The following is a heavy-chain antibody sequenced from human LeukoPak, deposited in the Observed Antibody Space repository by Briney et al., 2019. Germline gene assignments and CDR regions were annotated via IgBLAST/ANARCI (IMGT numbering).Heavy chain of an antibody. CDR2: IYHSGST. CDR1: GGSISSSNW. V-gene: IGHV4-4*02. CDR3: ARLIAAAWFDP. D-gene: IGHD6-13*01. Sequence: PSETLSLTCAVSGGSISSSNWWSWVRQPPGKGLEWIGEIYHSGSTNYNPSLKSRVTISVDTSKNQFSLKLSSVTAADTAVYYCARLIAAAWFDPWGQGTLVTVSS. J-gene: IGHJ5*02.